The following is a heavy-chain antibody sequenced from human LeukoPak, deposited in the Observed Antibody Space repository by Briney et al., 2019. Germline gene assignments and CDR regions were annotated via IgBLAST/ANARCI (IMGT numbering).Heavy chain of an antibody. Sequence: SETLSLTCTVSGGSISSGDYYWSWIRQPPGKGLEWIGYIYYSGSTYYNPSLKSRVTISVDTSKNQFSLKLSSVTAADTAVYYCARDRAYYYDSSGYYYYYYGMDVWGQGTTVTVSS. CDR3: ARDRAYYYDSSGYYYYYYGMDV. D-gene: IGHD3-22*01. CDR2: IYYSGST. CDR1: GGSISSGDYY. J-gene: IGHJ6*02. V-gene: IGHV4-30-4*01.